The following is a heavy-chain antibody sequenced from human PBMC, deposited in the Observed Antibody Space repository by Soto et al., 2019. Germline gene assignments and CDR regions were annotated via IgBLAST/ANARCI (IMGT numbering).Heavy chain of an antibody. CDR1: EFTFSNYA. CDR3: ARCAVLSTTSGGWCNWFDP. Sequence: EVQLLESGGGLVQPGGSLRLSCTASEFTFSNYAMSWVRQAPGKGLEWVSAISASGAATYYVDSVKGRFTISRDNSKNTLYVQMNSLRDEDTGVYYCARCAVLSTTSGGWCNWFDPWGHGTLVTVSS. V-gene: IGHV3-23*01. J-gene: IGHJ5*02. CDR2: ISASGAAT. D-gene: IGHD2-21*01.